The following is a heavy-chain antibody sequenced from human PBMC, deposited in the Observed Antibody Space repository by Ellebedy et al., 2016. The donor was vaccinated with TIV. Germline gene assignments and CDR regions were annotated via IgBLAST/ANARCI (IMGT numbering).Heavy chain of an antibody. Sequence: ASVKVSCXASGYTFTSYYMHWVRQAPGQGLEWMGIINPSGGSTSYAQKFQGRVTMTRDTSTSTVYMELSSLRSEDTAVYYCARGGLPAAMRGNFDYWGQGTLVTVSS. J-gene: IGHJ4*02. CDR1: GYTFTSYY. CDR2: INPSGGST. D-gene: IGHD2-2*01. V-gene: IGHV1-46*01. CDR3: ARGGLPAAMRGNFDY.